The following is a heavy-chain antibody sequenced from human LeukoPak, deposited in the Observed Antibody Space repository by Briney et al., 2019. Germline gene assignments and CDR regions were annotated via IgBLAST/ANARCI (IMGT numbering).Heavy chain of an antibody. D-gene: IGHD2-15*01. CDR1: GFTFSSYG. J-gene: IGHJ4*02. CDR2: IWYDGSNK. V-gene: IGHV3-33*01. Sequence: GGSLRLSCAASGFTFSSYGMHWVRQAPGKGLEWVAVIWYDGSNKYYADSVKGRFTISRDNSKNTLYLQMNSLRAEDTAVYYCARDSRYCSGGSCYSVSDYWAREPWSPSPQ. CDR3: ARDSRYCSGGSCYSVSDY.